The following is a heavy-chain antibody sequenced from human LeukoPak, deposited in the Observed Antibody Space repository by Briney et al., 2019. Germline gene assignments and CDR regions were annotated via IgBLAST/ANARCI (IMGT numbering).Heavy chain of an antibody. CDR3: ARDHSVASAPLFFDS. CDR1: GYTFTGYG. CDR2: ISAYNGNT. D-gene: IGHD6-25*01. Sequence: ASVKVSCKASGYTFTGYGISWVRQAPGQGLEWMGWISAYNGNTNYAQKLQGRVTMTTDTATSTAYMELRSLRSDDTAVYYCARDHSVASAPLFFDSWGQGTLVTVSS. J-gene: IGHJ4*02. V-gene: IGHV1-18*01.